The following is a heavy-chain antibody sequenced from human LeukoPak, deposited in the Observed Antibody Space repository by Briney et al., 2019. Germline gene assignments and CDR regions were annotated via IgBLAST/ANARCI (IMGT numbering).Heavy chain of an antibody. Sequence: GGSLRLSCAVSGLTFSTYSMSWVRQAPGKGLEWISYISSSGSIRYYADSVKGRFTISRDNGKNSLYLQMNSLRDEDTAVYYCARGVIWFGESPKNWLGPDPWGQGTLVTVSS. J-gene: IGHJ5*02. CDR2: ISSSGSIR. CDR1: GLTFSTYS. D-gene: IGHD3-10*01. V-gene: IGHV3-48*02. CDR3: ARGVIWFGESPKNWLGPDP.